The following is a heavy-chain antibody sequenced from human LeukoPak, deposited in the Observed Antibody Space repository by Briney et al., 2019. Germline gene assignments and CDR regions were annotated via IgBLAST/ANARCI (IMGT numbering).Heavy chain of an antibody. Sequence: SETLSLTCSVSAGSISSSSDYWGWIRQPPGKGLEWIGSIFYSGSTSYSPSLKSRVTISVDTSKNQFSLRLSSVTAADTAVYYCVRDSAREYCSSISCFYMDVWGKGTTVTVSS. D-gene: IGHD2-2*01. CDR3: VRDSAREYCSSISCFYMDV. CDR1: AGSISSSSDY. V-gene: IGHV4-39*07. CDR2: IFYSGST. J-gene: IGHJ6*03.